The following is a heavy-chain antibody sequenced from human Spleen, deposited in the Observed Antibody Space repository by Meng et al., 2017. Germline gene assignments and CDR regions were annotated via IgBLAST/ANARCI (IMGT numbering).Heavy chain of an antibody. CDR3: ARDYRSGSYDFWSGSSAGYGMDV. Sequence: SVKVSCKASGGTFSSYAISWVRQAPGQGLEWMGGIIPIFGTANYAQKFQGRVTITADKSTSTAYMGLSSLRSEDTAVYYCARDYRSGSYDFWSGSSAGYGMDVWGQGTTVTVSS. CDR2: IIPIFGTA. CDR1: GGTFSSYA. J-gene: IGHJ6*02. D-gene: IGHD3-3*01. V-gene: IGHV1-69*06.